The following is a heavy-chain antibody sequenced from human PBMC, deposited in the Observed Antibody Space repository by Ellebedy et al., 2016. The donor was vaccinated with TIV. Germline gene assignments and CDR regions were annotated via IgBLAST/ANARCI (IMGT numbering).Heavy chain of an antibody. J-gene: IGHJ4*02. CDR1: GYSFTSYY. CDR2: INSSGGST. V-gene: IGHV1-46*01. Sequence: AASVKVSCKASGYSFTSYYIHWVRQAPGQGLEWMGIINSSGGSTSYAQKFQGRVSMTRDTSTTTVYMELSTLRSEDTAVYYCARDSRQWLEQYYYDYWGQGTLVTVSS. D-gene: IGHD6-19*01. CDR3: ARDSRQWLEQYYYDY.